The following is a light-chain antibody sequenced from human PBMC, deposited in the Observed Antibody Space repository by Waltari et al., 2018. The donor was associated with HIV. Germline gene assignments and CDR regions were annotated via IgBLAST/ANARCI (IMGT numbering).Light chain of an antibody. CDR2: GAS. CDR1: QSVSSN. CDR3: QQYNNWPPYT. Sequence: IVMTQSPATLSVSPGERATLSCRASQSVSSNLAWYQQNPGQAPRLLIHGASTRATGIPARFSGSGSGTEFTLTISSLQSEDCAVYYCQQYNNWPPYTFGQGTKLEIK. V-gene: IGKV3-15*01. J-gene: IGKJ2*01.